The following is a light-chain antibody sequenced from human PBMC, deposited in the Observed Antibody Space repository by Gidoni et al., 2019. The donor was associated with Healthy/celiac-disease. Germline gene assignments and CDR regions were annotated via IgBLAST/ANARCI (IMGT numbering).Light chain of an antibody. CDR3: QQYNNWLWT. Sequence: ATLAAAAGETATLACRASQSVSSNSAWYQQKPGQARRLLIDGASTRATGIPARCSGSGSGTEFTLTISSLQSEDFAVYYCQQYNNWLWTFGQGTKVEIK. CDR2: GAS. CDR1: QSVSSN. J-gene: IGKJ1*01. V-gene: IGKV3-15*01.